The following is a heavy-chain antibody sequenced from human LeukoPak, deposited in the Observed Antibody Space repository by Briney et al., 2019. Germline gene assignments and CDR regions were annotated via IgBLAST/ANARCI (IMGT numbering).Heavy chain of an antibody. CDR1: GFTFSSYA. CDR3: AKDRDRCFQH. Sequence: GGSLRLSCAASGFTFSSYAMSWVRQPPATGMHWVSAISGSCGSTYYAASVKGRFTIYRDNSKNTLYLQMNSLRAEDPSVSYCAKDRDRCFQHWGQGTLVTVSS. D-gene: IGHD2-15*01. CDR2: ISGSCGST. V-gene: IGHV3-23*01. J-gene: IGHJ1*01.